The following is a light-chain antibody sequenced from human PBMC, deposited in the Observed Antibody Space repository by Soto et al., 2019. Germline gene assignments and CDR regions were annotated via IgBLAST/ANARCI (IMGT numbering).Light chain of an antibody. CDR1: QNISIF. CDR2: GAT. Sequence: DIQMTQSPSSLSASVGDRVTITCRASQNISIFLNWYQQRPGKAPKLLIYGATSFQSGVPSRFSGSGSGTDFTLTISDLQPEDYATYFCQQSFITPPYTFGQGTKVDIK. J-gene: IGKJ2*01. CDR3: QQSFITPPYT. V-gene: IGKV1-39*01.